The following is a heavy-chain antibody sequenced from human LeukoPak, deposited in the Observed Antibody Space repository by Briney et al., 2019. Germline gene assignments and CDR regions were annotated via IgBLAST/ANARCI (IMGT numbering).Heavy chain of an antibody. Sequence: SETLSLTCTVSGGSIGSSSYYWGWIRQPPGKGLEWIGSIYYSGSTYYNPSLKSRVTISVDTSKIQFSLKLSSVTAADTAVYYCARDGAKYCSSTSCYAFDIWGQGTMVTVSS. J-gene: IGHJ3*02. CDR3: ARDGAKYCSSTSCYAFDI. V-gene: IGHV4-39*07. CDR1: GGSIGSSSYY. CDR2: IYYSGST. D-gene: IGHD2-2*01.